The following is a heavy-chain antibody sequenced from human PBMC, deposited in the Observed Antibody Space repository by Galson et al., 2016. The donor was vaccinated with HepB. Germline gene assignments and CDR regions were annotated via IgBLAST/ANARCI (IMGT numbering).Heavy chain of an antibody. CDR3: ARTKRYSSGYYYSDY. V-gene: IGHV2-70*11. J-gene: IGHJ4*02. CDR2: IDGDDDK. CDR1: GFSLSTGAMC. D-gene: IGHD3-22*01. Sequence: PALVKPTQTLTLTCTFSGFSLSTGAMCVSWIRQPPGKALEWLARIDGDDDKYYSTSLKTRLTISKDTSKNQVVLRMTNMHPVDTATYFLARTKRYSSGYYYSDYWGQGTLVSVSS.